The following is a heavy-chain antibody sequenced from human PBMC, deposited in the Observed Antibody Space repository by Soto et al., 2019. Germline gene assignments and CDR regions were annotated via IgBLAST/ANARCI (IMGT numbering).Heavy chain of an antibody. Sequence: ASVKVSCKSSGYTFSTSGISWVRQAPGQGLEWMGWISTYNGDANYAQRFQGRVTMTTDTSTSTTFMELRSLRSDDTAVYYCAREGPRPYYYYGMDVWGQATTVTVSS. J-gene: IGHJ6*02. V-gene: IGHV1-18*01. CDR1: GYTFSTSG. D-gene: IGHD6-6*01. CDR2: ISTYNGDA. CDR3: AREGPRPYYYYGMDV.